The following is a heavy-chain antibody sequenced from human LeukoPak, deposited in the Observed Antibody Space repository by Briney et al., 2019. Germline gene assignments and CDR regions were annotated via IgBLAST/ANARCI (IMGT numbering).Heavy chain of an antibody. J-gene: IGHJ4*02. Sequence: SETLSLTCTVSGGSVGSDNSYCNWIRQPAGKGLEWIGRIYADGSSTYNPSLKSRVTILVDTSKNQFSLRLSSMSAADTAVYYCARGYYYRTWGQGTLVTVSS. V-gene: IGHV4-61*02. D-gene: IGHD3-10*01. CDR1: GGSVGSDNSY. CDR3: ARGYYYRT. CDR2: IYADGSS.